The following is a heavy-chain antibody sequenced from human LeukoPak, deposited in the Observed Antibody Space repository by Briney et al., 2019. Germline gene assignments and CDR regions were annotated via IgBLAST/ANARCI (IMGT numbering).Heavy chain of an antibody. D-gene: IGHD4-23*01. CDR3: ARVRRTVAIFDY. Sequence: SETLSLTCAVYGGSFSGYYWSWIRQPPGKGLEWIGEINHSGSTDYNPSLKSRVTISVDTSKNQFSLKLSSVTAADTAVYYCARVRRTVAIFDYWGQGTLVTVSS. V-gene: IGHV4-34*01. J-gene: IGHJ4*02. CDR1: GGSFSGYY. CDR2: INHSGST.